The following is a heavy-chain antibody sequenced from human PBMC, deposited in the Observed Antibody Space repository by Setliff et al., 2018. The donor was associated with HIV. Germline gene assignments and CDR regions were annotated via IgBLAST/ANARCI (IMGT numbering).Heavy chain of an antibody. J-gene: IGHJ3*02. CDR1: GFTFGRYS. V-gene: IGHV3-48*04. Sequence: LSCSASGFTFGRYSMIWVRQAPGKGLEWVARISSDSPTKYADSVQGRFTISRDNAKNSLYLQMNSLRVEDTAVYYCVGSPAEAASAAWDEAFDIWGQGTLVTVSS. D-gene: IGHD1-26*01. CDR3: VGSPAEAASAAWDEAFDI. CDR2: ISSDSPT.